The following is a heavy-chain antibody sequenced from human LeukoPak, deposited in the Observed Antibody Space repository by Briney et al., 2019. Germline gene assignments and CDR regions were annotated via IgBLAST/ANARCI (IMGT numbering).Heavy chain of an antibody. J-gene: IGHJ1*01. CDR2: IYYSGST. Sequence: SQTLSLTCTVSGGSISSGDYYWSRIRQPPGKGLEWIGYIYYSGSTYYNPSLKSRVTISVDTSKNQFSLKLSSVTAADTAVYYCARGDYCSSTSCYNGYFQHWGQGTLVTVSS. D-gene: IGHD2-2*02. CDR1: GGSISSGDYY. CDR3: ARGDYCSSTSCYNGYFQH. V-gene: IGHV4-30-4*08.